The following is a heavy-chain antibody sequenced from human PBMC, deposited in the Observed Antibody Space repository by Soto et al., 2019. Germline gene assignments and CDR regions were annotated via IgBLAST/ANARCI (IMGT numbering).Heavy chain of an antibody. CDR1: GGSITTGGYY. J-gene: IGHJ4*02. D-gene: IGHD2-15*01. CDR3: GRTKCSGGSWFSWSLVY. V-gene: IGHV4-31*03. Sequence: SETLSLTCTVSGGSITTGGYYRSWIRQLPGKGLEWIGHRYYSESTYYNPSLKSRVSISLDTSKNQFSLKLSFVTAADTAMYYCGRTKCSGGSWFSWSLVYGGQGASVKVSS. CDR2: RYYSEST.